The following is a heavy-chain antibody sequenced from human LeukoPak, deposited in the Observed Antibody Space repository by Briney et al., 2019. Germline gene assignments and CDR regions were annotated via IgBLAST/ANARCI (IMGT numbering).Heavy chain of an antibody. CDR3: ALIVGAADVDY. J-gene: IGHJ4*02. D-gene: IGHD1-26*01. Sequence: PGGSLRLSCAASGFTFSNYWMHWVRQAPGKGLVWVSRINSDASSTRYADSVKGRFTISRDNAKNTLYLQMNSLGAEDTAVYYCALIVGAADVDYWGQGTLVTVSS. CDR1: GFTFSNYW. V-gene: IGHV3-74*01. CDR2: INSDASST.